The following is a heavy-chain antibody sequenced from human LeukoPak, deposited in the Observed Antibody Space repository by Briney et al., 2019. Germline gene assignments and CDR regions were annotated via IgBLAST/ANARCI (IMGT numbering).Heavy chain of an antibody. D-gene: IGHD4-17*01. CDR3: ARNLRGLPSDS. Sequence: SETLSLTCTVSGGSISSSSYYWGWIRQPPGKGLEWLGTVSYNDITYYNPSLLGRVAVSRGTSKTRFSLDLTSVTTEDTAVYFCARNLRGLPSDSWGRGILVTVTS. J-gene: IGHJ5*01. CDR1: GGSISSSSYY. CDR2: VSYNDIT. V-gene: IGHV4-39*01.